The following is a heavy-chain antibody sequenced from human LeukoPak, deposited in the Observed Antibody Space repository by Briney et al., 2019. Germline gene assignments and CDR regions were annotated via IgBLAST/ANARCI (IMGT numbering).Heavy chain of an antibody. V-gene: IGHV1-69*05. Sequence: SVKVSCKASGGTFSSYAISWVRQAPGQGLEWMGRIIPIFGTANYAQKFQGRVTITTDESTSTAYVELSSLRSEDTAVYYCARTDYGGNQGDFDYWGQGTLVTVSS. D-gene: IGHD4-23*01. CDR1: GGTFSSYA. J-gene: IGHJ4*02. CDR3: ARTDYGGNQGDFDY. CDR2: IIPIFGTA.